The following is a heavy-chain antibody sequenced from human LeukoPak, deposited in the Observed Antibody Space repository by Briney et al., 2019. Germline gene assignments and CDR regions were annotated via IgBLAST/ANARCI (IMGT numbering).Heavy chain of an antibody. CDR3: AKGDGSFVVDF. V-gene: IGHV3-30*04. J-gene: IGHJ4*02. D-gene: IGHD6-19*01. CDR1: GFTFSRYA. Sequence: PGGSLRLSCAASGFTFSRYAMHWDRQTPGKGLEWMAIISDDGRHKYYADSVEGRFTISRDNSKNTLSLQMNSLRAEDTAVYYCAKGDGSFVVDFWGQGTLVTVSS. CDR2: ISDDGRHK.